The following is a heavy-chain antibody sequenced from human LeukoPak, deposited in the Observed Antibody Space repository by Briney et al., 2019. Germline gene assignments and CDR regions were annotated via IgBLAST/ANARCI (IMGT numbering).Heavy chain of an antibody. J-gene: IGHJ4*02. CDR3: ARRESGLWFGDDY. CDR2: MTPNNGDT. Sequence: ASVKVSCKASGYTFTSYDINWVRQAPGQGLEWMGWMTPNNGDTGSAQKFQGRVTMTRNTSISTAYMELSSLRSEDTAVYYCARRESGLWFGDDYWGQGTPVIVSS. CDR1: GYTFTSYD. D-gene: IGHD3-10*01. V-gene: IGHV1-8*01.